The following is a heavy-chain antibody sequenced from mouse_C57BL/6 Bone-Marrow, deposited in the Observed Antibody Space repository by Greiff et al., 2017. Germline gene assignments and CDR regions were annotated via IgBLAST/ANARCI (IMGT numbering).Heavy chain of an antibody. CDR1: GFNITDYY. D-gene: IGHD4-1*01. CDR2: IDPEDGDT. J-gene: IGHJ2*01. Sequence: VQLQQSGAELVRPGASVKLSCTASGFNITDYYMHWVKQRPEQGLEWIGRIDPEDGDTEYAPKFPGKATMTADTSSNTAYLQLSSLTSEDTAVYYWTKKTGTLDYWGQGTTLTVSS. CDR3: TKKTGTLDY. V-gene: IGHV14-1*01.